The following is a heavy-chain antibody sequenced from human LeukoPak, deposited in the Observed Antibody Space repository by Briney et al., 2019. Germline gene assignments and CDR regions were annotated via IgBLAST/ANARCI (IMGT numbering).Heavy chain of an antibody. Sequence: GESLKISCKGSGYSFTTYWIGWVRQMPGKGLEGMGIIYPGDSDTTYSPSFRGQVTISVDKSISTASLQWSSLKASDTAMYYCARQRDDAYDSSGYFGAWGQGTLVTVSS. CDR1: GYSFTTYW. V-gene: IGHV5-51*01. CDR3: ARQRDDAYDSSGYFGA. D-gene: IGHD3-22*01. CDR2: IYPGDSDT. J-gene: IGHJ5*02.